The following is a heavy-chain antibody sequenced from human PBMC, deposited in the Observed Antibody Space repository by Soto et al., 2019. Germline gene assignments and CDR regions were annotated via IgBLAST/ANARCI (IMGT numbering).Heavy chain of an antibody. D-gene: IGHD1-26*01. J-gene: IGHJ4*02. CDR3: VKYYMGGGYY. V-gene: IGHV3-64D*06. Sequence: EVQLVESGGGLVQPGGSLRLSCSASGFTFTTYAMNWVRQAPGKGLEYVSAITSNGGSTYYADSVKGRFTISRDNSKNTLYLQMSSMRPKDTAVYYCVKYYMGGGYYWGQGTLVTVSS. CDR1: GFTFTTYA. CDR2: ITSNGGST.